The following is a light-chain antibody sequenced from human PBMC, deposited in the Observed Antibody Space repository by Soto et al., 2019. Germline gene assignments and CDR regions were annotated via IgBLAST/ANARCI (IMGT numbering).Light chain of an antibody. CDR1: SSNIGSNT. CDR3: AAWDDRLNGRV. J-gene: IGLJ3*02. Sequence: QSVLTQPPSASGTPGQRVTISCSGSSSNIGSNTVNWYQQLPGTAPKLLIYSNNQRPSGVPDRFSGSKSGTSASLAISGLQSEDEADDYCAAWDDRLNGRVFGGGTKLTVL. V-gene: IGLV1-44*01. CDR2: SNN.